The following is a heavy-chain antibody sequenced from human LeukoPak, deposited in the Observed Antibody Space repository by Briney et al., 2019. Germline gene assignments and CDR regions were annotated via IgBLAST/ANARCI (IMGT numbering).Heavy chain of an antibody. CDR3: ASAPLYNWFDP. V-gene: IGHV3-66*01. CDR2: IYSGGST. J-gene: IGHJ5*02. CDR1: GFTVSSNY. Sequence: GGSLRLSCAASGFTVSSNYMSWVRQAPGKGLEWVSVIYSGGSTYYADSVEGRFTISRDNAKNSLYLQMNSLRAEDTAVYYCASAPLYNWFDPWGQGTLVTVSS.